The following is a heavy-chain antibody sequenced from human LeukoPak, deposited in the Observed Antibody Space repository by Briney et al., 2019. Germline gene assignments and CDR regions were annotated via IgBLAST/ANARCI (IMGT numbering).Heavy chain of an antibody. CDR1: GYTFTSYH. CDR2: INLSGGST. CDR3: ARDYVDDIPMIKDY. J-gene: IGHJ4*02. Sequence: ASVTVSCKASGYTFTSYHMHWVRQAPGQGLEWMGKINLSGGSTTYAQKFQGRVTMTRDTSTSTVYMELSSLRSEDTAVYYCARDYVDDIPMIKDYWGQGTLVTVSS. D-gene: IGHD2-8*01. V-gene: IGHV1-46*01.